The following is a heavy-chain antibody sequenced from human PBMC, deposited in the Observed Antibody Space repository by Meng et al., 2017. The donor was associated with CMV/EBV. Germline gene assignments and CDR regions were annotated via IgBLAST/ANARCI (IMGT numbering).Heavy chain of an antibody. D-gene: IGHD5-18*01. CDR2: ISSSSYI. Sequence: RGSLRLSCAASGFTFSSYSMNWVRQAPGKGLEWVSSISSSSYIYYADSVKGRFTISRDNAKNSLYLQMNSLRAEDTAVYYCARALVDTAMVTPTYYYYGMDVWGQGTTVTV. V-gene: IGHV3-21*01. J-gene: IGHJ6*02. CDR1: GFTFSSYS. CDR3: ARALVDTAMVTPTYYYYGMDV.